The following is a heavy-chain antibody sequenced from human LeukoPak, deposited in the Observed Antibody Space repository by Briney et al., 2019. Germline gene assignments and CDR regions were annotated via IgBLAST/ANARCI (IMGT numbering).Heavy chain of an antibody. CDR1: GFTFSSYG. CDR3: AKEFDSSGFFDC. D-gene: IGHD3-22*01. V-gene: IGHV3-23*01. CDR2: VSGSGTST. Sequence: GGSLRLSCAASGFTFSSYGMHWVRQAPGKGLEWVSAVSGSGTSTYLAASAKGRFTISRDNSKNTLYLQMNSLRAEDTAVYYCAKEFDSSGFFDCWGQGHLVTVSS. J-gene: IGHJ4*02.